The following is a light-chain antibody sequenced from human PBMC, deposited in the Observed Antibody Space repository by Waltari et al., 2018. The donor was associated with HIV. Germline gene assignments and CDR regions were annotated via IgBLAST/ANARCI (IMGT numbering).Light chain of an antibody. J-gene: IGKJ2*01. CDR3: MQALQTVST. Sequence: DIVMTHSPLSLPVTPGEPASISCRSSQSLLHRNGYNYLDWYLQKPGQPPQLLIYLGSHRAPGVPDRFSGSVSGTDFTLKISRVEAEDVGVYYCMQALQTVSTFGQGTKLEIK. V-gene: IGKV2-28*01. CDR2: LGS. CDR1: QSLLHRNGYNY.